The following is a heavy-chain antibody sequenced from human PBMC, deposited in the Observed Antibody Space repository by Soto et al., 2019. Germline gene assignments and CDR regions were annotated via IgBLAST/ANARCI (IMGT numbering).Heavy chain of an antibody. V-gene: IGHV3-48*02. D-gene: IGHD2-8*01. J-gene: IGHJ4*02. CDR1: GFTFSSYS. CDR2: ISSSGSTI. Sequence: EVQLVESGGGLVQPGGSLRLSCAASGFTFSSYSMNWVRQSPGKGLEWVSYISSSGSTIYYADSVKGRFTISRDNAKNTLYLQMNSLRDEDTAVYYCARDLRMVYAIDFDYWGQGTLVTVSS. CDR3: ARDLRMVYAIDFDY.